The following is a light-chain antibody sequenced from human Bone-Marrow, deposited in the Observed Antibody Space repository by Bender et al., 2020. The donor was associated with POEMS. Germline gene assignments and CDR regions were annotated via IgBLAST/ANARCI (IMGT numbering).Light chain of an antibody. J-gene: IGLJ2*01. V-gene: IGLV3-1*01. CDR1: KLGYKY. CDR2: QDT. Sequence: SYELSQPPSVSVSPGQTAHITCSGDKLGYKYVSWYQQKPGQSPVPVIYQDTKRPSGIPERFSGSNSGDTATLTISGTQAMDEANYYCQAWDYSTHVVFCGGTKLTVL. CDR3: QAWDYSTHVV.